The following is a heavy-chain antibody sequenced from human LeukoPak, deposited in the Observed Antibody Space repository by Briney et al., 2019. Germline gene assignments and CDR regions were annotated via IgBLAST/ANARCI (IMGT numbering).Heavy chain of an antibody. J-gene: IGHJ2*01. CDR3: ARSDRDLWYFDL. CDR1: GFTFSSYG. CDR2: IWYDGSNK. V-gene: IGHV3-33*01. Sequence: GGSLRLSCAASGFTFSSYGMHWVRQAPGKGLEWVAVIWYDGSNKYYADSVKGRFTISRDNSKNTLYLQMNSLRAEDTAVYYCARSDRDLWYFDLWGRGTLVTVSS.